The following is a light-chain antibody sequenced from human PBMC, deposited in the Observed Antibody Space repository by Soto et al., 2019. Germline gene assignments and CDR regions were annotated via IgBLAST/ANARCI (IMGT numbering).Light chain of an antibody. Sequence: QSVLTQPPSASGTPGQRVTISCSGSSSNIGRNTVDWYQQLPGTAPKLLIYTNNQRPSGVPDRFSGSKSGTSASLAISGLQSEDEADYYCAAWDDSLNTPVFGTGTKLTVL. J-gene: IGLJ1*01. V-gene: IGLV1-44*01. CDR1: SSNIGRNT. CDR3: AAWDDSLNTPV. CDR2: TNN.